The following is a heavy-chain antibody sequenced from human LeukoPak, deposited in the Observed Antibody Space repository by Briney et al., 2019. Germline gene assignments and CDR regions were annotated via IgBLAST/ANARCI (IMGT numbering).Heavy chain of an antibody. V-gene: IGHV3-21*01. J-gene: IGHJ3*02. CDR2: ISSSSSYI. CDR1: GFTFSSYS. CDR3: AREIAVTSTGAFDI. D-gene: IGHD6-19*01. Sequence: PGGSLRLSCAASGFTFSSYSMNWVRQAPGKGLEWVSSISSSSSYIYYADSMKGRFTISRDNAKNSLYLQMNSLRAEDTAVYYCAREIAVTSTGAFDIWGQGTMVTVSS.